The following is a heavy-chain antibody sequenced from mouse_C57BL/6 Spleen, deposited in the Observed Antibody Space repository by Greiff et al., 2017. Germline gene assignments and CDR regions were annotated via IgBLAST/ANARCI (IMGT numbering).Heavy chain of an antibody. CDR1: GFTFSSYG. J-gene: IGHJ2*01. V-gene: IGHV5-6*01. Sequence: EVQVVESGGDLVKPGGSLKLSCAASGFTFSSYGMSWVRQTPDKRLEWVATISSGGSYTYYPDSVKGRFTISRDNAKNTRYLQMSSLKSEDTAMYYCARLTTVVGGYFDYWGQGTTLTVSS. CDR2: ISSGGSYT. CDR3: ARLTTVVGGYFDY. D-gene: IGHD1-1*01.